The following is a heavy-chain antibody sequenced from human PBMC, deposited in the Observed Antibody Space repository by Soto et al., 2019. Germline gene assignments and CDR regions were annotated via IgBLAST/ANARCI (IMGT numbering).Heavy chain of an antibody. V-gene: IGHV1-69*13. Sequence: ASVKVSCKASGGTFSSYAISWVRQAPGQGLEWMGGIIPIFGTANSAQKFQGRVTITADESTSTAYMELSSLRSEDTAVYYCARPIQYYYDRSGQSAGLDPWGQGTLDPVSS. CDR3: ARPIQYYYDRSGQSAGLDP. CDR2: IIPIFGTA. CDR1: GGTFSSYA. J-gene: IGHJ5*02. D-gene: IGHD3-22*01.